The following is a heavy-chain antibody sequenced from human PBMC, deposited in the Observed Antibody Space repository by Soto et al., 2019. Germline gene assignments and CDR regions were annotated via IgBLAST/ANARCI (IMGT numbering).Heavy chain of an antibody. CDR3: TRGVKIIVLLPAAIDY. CDR1: GFTFSSYS. V-gene: IGHV3-48*02. Sequence: EVQLVESGGGLVQPGESLRLSCAASGFTFSSYSMNWVRQAPGKGLEWVSYIHNSSSTIYYADSVRGRFTISRDNAKNSLYLPMNRLRDEDTAVYYCTRGVKIIVLLPAAIDYWCQGTLVTVPS. CDR2: IHNSSSTI. D-gene: IGHD2-2*01. J-gene: IGHJ4*02.